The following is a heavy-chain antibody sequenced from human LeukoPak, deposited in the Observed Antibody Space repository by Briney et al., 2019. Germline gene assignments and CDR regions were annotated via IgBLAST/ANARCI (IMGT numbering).Heavy chain of an antibody. CDR3: ARSGYSIGWYLL. CDR1: GTSIISYF. V-gene: IGHV4-59*08. D-gene: IGHD6-19*01. J-gene: IGHJ4*02. Sequence: PSETLSLTCAVSGTSIISYFWSWIRQPPGKGLEWVGYISYSGSTNYNPSLKSRITISVDTSKTQSSLKLSSVTAADTAVYYCARSGYSIGWYLLWGQGTLVTASS. CDR2: ISYSGST.